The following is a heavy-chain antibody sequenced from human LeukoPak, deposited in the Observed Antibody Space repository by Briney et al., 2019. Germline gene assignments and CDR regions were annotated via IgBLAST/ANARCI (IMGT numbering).Heavy chain of an antibody. CDR1: GYSFTSYW. CDR3: ARLGIAAAGNDAFDI. D-gene: IGHD6-13*01. Sequence: GESLKISCQGSGYSFTSYWIGWVRQVPGKGLEWMGIIYPGDSDTRYSPSFQGQVTISADKSISTAYLQWSSLKASDTAMYYCARLGIAAAGNDAFDIWGQGTMVTVSS. J-gene: IGHJ3*02. V-gene: IGHV5-51*01. CDR2: IYPGDSDT.